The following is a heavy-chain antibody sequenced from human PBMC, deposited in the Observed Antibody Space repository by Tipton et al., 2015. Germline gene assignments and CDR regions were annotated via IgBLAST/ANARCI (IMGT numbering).Heavy chain of an antibody. CDR1: GGSVSSSSYY. J-gene: IGHJ6*02. V-gene: IGHV4-39*07. D-gene: IGHD5-24*01. Sequence: LRLSCAVSGGSVSSSSYYWGWIRQPPGKGLEWIGTIYYTGSTSYNPSLKSRVTISVDTSKNQFSLTLNSVTAADTAVYYCARDLEHGMDVWGQGTTVTVSS. CDR2: IYYTGST. CDR3: ARDLEHGMDV.